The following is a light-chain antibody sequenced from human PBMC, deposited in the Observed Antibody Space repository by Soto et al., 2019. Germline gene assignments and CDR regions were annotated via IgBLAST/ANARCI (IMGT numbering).Light chain of an antibody. CDR1: SSDVGGYNY. CDR2: EVS. CDR3: SAYTARSTLV. Sequence: QSALTQPASVSGSPGQSITLSCSGTSSDVGGYNYVSWYQQHPGKAPKLMIYEVSNRPSGVSTRFSGSKSGNTASLTISGLQSEDEGDYYCSAYTARSTLVFGGGTKLTVL. J-gene: IGLJ3*02. V-gene: IGLV2-14*01.